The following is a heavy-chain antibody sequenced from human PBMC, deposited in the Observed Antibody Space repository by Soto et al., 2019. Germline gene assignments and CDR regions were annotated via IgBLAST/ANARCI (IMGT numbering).Heavy chain of an antibody. CDR2: IIPILGIA. D-gene: IGHD5-12*01. CDR3: AGDPTYSGYDYGPFFDY. CDR1: GGTFSSYT. Sequence: QVQLVQSGAEVKKPGSSVKVSCTASGGTFSSYTISWVRQAPGQGLEWMGRIIPILGIANYAQKFQGRVTITADKFTSTAYRELSSLRSEDTAVYYCAGDPTYSGYDYGPFFDYWGQGTLVTVSS. V-gene: IGHV1-69*08. J-gene: IGHJ4*02.